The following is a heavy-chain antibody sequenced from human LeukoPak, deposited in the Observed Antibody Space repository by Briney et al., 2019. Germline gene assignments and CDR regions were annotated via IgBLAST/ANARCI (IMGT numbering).Heavy chain of an antibody. CDR1: GGSISSYY. CDR2: IYTSGST. Sequence: PSETLSLTCAVSGGSISSYYWSWIRQPAGKGLEWIGRIYTSGSTNYNPSLKSRVTISVDTSKNQFSLKLSSVTAADTAVYYCARYTFAAAWFDPWGQGTLVTVSS. V-gene: IGHV4-59*10. D-gene: IGHD6-13*01. CDR3: ARYTFAAAWFDP. J-gene: IGHJ5*02.